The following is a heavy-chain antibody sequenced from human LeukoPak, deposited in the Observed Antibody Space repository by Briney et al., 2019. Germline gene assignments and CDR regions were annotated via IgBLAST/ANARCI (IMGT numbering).Heavy chain of an antibody. CDR3: ARLGYCSGGSCYNDDY. J-gene: IGHJ4*02. CDR1: GFTFTNAW. Sequence: PGGSLRLSCAASGFTFTNAWMTWVRQAPGKGLEWVGRIKSKTDAGTTDYAAPVKGRFTISRDDSKNTLYLQMNSLQTEDTAVYYCARLGYCSGGSCYNDDYWGQGTLVTVSS. D-gene: IGHD2-15*01. V-gene: IGHV3-15*01. CDR2: IKSKTDAGTT.